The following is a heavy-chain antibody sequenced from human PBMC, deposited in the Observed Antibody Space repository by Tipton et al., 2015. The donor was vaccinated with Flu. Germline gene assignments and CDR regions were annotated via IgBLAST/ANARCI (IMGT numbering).Heavy chain of an antibody. CDR1: GFTFRNYA. Sequence: SLRLSCAASGFTFRNYAMSWVCQAPGRGLEWVANIKQDGSEKYYVDSVKGRFTVSRDNAKNSLYLQMNSLRAEDTAVYYCARFFAGLYGDGGYWGQGTLVTVSS. J-gene: IGHJ4*02. CDR2: IKQDGSEK. V-gene: IGHV3-7*01. D-gene: IGHD4-17*01. CDR3: ARFFAGLYGDGGY.